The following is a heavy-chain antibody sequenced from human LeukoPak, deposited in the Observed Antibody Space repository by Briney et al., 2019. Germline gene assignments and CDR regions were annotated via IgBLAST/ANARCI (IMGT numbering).Heavy chain of an antibody. CDR1: GYTFTGYY. D-gene: IGHD3-10*01. V-gene: IGHV1-2*06. Sequence: ASVKVSCKASGYTFTGYYMHWVRQAPGQGLEWMGRINPDSGGTNYAQKFQGRVTMTRDTSISTAYMELSRLRSDDTAVYYCARGRYYGSGEQNWFDPWGQGTLVTVSS. J-gene: IGHJ5*02. CDR3: ARGRYYGSGEQNWFDP. CDR2: INPDSGGT.